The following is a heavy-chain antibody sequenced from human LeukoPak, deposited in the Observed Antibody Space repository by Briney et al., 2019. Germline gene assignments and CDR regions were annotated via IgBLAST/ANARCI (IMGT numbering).Heavy chain of an antibody. CDR3: ARHSIPTWDLDY. D-gene: IGHD1-26*01. J-gene: IGHJ4*02. CDR1: VGSISSSSYY. Sequence: SSESLSLTCAVSVGSISSSSYYWGWIRQPPGKGLEWIGNIYFSGSNYYHTSHKSRITIFVDTSKKQFSLQLSSVTAADTAVYYWARHSIPTWDLDYWGQGTLVTVSS. V-gene: IGHV4-39*01. CDR2: IYFSGSN.